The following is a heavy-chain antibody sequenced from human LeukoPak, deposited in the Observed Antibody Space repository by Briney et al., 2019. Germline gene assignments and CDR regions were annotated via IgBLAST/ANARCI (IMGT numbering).Heavy chain of an antibody. CDR3: ARDKSGTNAFDI. J-gene: IGHJ3*02. CDR1: GGSISSGGYY. D-gene: IGHD3-3*01. V-gene: IGHV4-31*03. Sequence: NPSETLSLTCTVSGGSISSGGYYWNWIRQHPGKGLEWIGYIYYSGSTYYHSSLKSRLTISVDTSKNQFSLKLSSVTAADTAVYYCARDKSGTNAFDIWGQGTMVTVSS. CDR2: IYYSGST.